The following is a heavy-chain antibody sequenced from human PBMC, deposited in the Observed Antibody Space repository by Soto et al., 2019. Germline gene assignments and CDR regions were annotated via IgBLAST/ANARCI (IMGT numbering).Heavy chain of an antibody. CDR2: IWYDGSNK. V-gene: IGHV3-33*01. J-gene: IGHJ4*02. D-gene: IGHD6-6*01. CDR1: GFTFSSYG. Sequence: GGSLRLSCAASGFTFSSYGIHWVRQAPGKGLEWVAVIWYDGSNKYYADSVKGRFTISRDNSKNTLYLQMNSLRAEDTAVYYCARGSSIAARNFDYWGQGTLVTVSS. CDR3: ARGSSIAARNFDY.